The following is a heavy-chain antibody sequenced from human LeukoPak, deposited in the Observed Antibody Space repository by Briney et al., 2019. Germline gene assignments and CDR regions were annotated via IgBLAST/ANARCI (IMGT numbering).Heavy chain of an antibody. CDR2: ISSNGGST. J-gene: IGHJ6*02. V-gene: IGHV3-64*01. CDR1: GFTFSSYA. D-gene: IGHD5-18*01. CDR3: ARDFVFHPPQLWLRRDYYYYGMDV. Sequence: PGGSLRLSCAASGFTFSSYAMHWVRQAPGKGLEYVSAISSNGGSTYYANSVKGRFTISRDNSKNTLYLQMGSLRAEDMAVYYCARDFVFHPPQLWLRRDYYYYGMDVWGQGTTVTVSS.